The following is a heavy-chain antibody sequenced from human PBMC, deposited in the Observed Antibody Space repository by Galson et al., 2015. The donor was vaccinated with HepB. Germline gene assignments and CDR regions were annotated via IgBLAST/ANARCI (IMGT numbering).Heavy chain of an antibody. CDR1: GLSFNDYY. J-gene: IGHJ5*02. Sequence: TLSLTCGVYGLSFNDYYWTWIRQPPGKGLEWIGEVNFSGNTNYSPSLRSRVTMSVDTSKKQFSLHLRSVTAADTAVYYCARGLKVQYPKRFSSLYETAGAGRAPSDSWGQGTLVIVSS. D-gene: IGHD6-19*01. CDR2: VNFSGNT. V-gene: IGHV4-34*01. CDR3: ARGLKVQYPKRFSSLYETAGAGRAPSDS.